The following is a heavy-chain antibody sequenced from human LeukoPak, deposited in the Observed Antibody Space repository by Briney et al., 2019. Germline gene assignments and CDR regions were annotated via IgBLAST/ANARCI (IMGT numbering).Heavy chain of an antibody. CDR1: GFTFSSYW. J-gene: IGHJ3*02. D-gene: IGHD1-26*01. V-gene: IGHV3-7*01. CDR2: IKQDGSEK. Sequence: PGGSLRLSCAASGFTFSSYWMSWVRQAPGKGLEWVANIKQDGSEKYYVDSVKGRFTISRDNAKNSLYLQMNSLRAEDTAVYYCARVGAIVGATDAFDIWGQGTMVTVSS. CDR3: ARVGAIVGATDAFDI.